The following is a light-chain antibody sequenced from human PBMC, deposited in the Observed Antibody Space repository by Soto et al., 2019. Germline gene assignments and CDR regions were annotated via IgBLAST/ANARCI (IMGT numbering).Light chain of an antibody. J-gene: IGKJ1*01. CDR1: QGISSA. Sequence: AIQLTQSPSSLSASVGDRVTITCRASQGISSALAWYQQKPGKAPKLLIYDASSLESGVPSRFSGSGYGTDFPLPISSLQPEDFATYYCQQFNSYPRTFGQGTKVEIK. V-gene: IGKV1-13*02. CDR3: QQFNSYPRT. CDR2: DAS.